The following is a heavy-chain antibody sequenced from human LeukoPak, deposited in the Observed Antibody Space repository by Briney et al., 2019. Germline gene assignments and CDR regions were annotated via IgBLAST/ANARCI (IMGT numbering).Heavy chain of an antibody. V-gene: IGHV1-69*01. CDR3: ATGRPYSSGWYGMDV. J-gene: IGHJ6*02. D-gene: IGHD6-19*01. Sequence: SVKVSCKASGGTFSSYAISWVRQAPGQGLEWMGGIIPIFGTANYAQKFQGRVTITADESTSTAHMELSSLRSEDTAVYYCATGRPYSSGWYGMDVWGQGTTVTVS. CDR2: IIPIFGTA. CDR1: GGTFSSYA.